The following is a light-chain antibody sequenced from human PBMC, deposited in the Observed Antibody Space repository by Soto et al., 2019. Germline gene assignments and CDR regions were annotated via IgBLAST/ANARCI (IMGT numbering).Light chain of an antibody. CDR2: AAS. J-gene: IGKJ4*01. CDR1: QSISSY. Sequence: DIQMTQSPSSLSASVGDRVTNTCRASQSISSYLNWYQQKPGKAPKLLIYAASSLQSGVPSRFSGSGSGTDFTLTISSLQTEDFATYYCQQSYSTPLTFGGGTKVEIK. V-gene: IGKV1-39*01. CDR3: QQSYSTPLT.